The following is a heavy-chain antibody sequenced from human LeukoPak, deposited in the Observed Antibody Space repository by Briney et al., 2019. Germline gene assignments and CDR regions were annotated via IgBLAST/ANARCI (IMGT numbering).Heavy chain of an antibody. J-gene: IGHJ6*03. Sequence: SETLSLTCAVHGGSFSGYYWSWIRQPPGKGLEWSGEINHSGSTNYNPSLKSRVTISVDTSKNQFSLKLSSVTAADTAVYYCARGNYDFWRYYYYYMDVWGKGTTVTVSS. D-gene: IGHD3-3*01. V-gene: IGHV4-34*01. CDR1: GGSFSGYY. CDR3: ARGNYDFWRYYYYYMDV. CDR2: INHSGST.